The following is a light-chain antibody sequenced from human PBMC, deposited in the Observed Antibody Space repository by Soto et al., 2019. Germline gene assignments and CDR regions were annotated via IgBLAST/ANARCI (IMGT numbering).Light chain of an antibody. CDR2: GAS. Sequence: EIVLTQSPGTLSLSPGERATLSCRASQSVSSSYLAWYQQKPGQAPRLLIYGASSRATGIPDRFSGSGSGTDFTLTISTHETQNFSVYFCEKYRRAPRTFWQGTKLEIK. CDR1: QSVSSSY. J-gene: IGKJ2*02. V-gene: IGKV3-20*01. CDR3: EKYRRAPRT.